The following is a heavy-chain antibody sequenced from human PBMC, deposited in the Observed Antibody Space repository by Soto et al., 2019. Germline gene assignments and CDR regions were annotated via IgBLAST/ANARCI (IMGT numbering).Heavy chain of an antibody. CDR3: AGRSGSSDY. CDR1: GLTFSNFT. V-gene: IGHV3-30*04. Sequence: PGGSLRLSCAASGLTFSNFTMHWVRQAPGKGLEWVALISYDEIDKYFADAVKGRFTISRDNSKNTLYLQMDSLRAEDTAGYYCAGRSGSSDYSGRRTLVTVLS. D-gene: IGHD1-1*01. J-gene: IGHJ4*02. CDR2: ISYDEIDK.